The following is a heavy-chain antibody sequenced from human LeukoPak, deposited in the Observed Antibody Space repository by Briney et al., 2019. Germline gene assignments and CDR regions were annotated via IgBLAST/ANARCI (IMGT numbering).Heavy chain of an antibody. CDR3: ASYSGSYYKDAFDI. CDR1: GYTFTGYY. CDR2: INPNSGGT. V-gene: IGHV1-2*02. J-gene: IGHJ3*02. D-gene: IGHD1-26*01. Sequence: ASVTVSCKASGYTFTGYYMHWVRQAPGQGREWMGWINPNSGGTNYAQKFQGRVTMTRDTSISTAYMELSRLRSDDTAVYYCASYSGSYYKDAFDIWGQGTMVTVSS.